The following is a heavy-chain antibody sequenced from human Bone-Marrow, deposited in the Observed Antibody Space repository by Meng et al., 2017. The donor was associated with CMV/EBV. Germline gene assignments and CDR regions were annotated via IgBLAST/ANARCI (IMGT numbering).Heavy chain of an antibody. V-gene: IGHV3-7*01. J-gene: IGHJ4*02. CDR2: IKQDGSEK. Sequence: GESLKISCVASGFSFSYYWMSWVRQAPGKGLEWVANIKQDGSEKYYVDSVKGRFTISRDNAKNSLYLQMNSLRAEDTAVYYCARALYPSSGWTLIPFDYWGQGTLVTVSS. CDR1: GFSFSYYW. D-gene: IGHD6-19*01. CDR3: ARALYPSSGWTLIPFDY.